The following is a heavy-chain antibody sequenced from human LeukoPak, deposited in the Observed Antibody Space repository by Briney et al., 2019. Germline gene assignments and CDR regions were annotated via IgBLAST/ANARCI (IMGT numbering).Heavy chain of an antibody. V-gene: IGHV4-39*01. D-gene: IGHD5-24*01. CDR3: ARHEEEDGYNAKTIDY. CDR2: VYSTGSTT. Sequence: SETLSLTCTVSGGSISSSSNYWGWVRQPPGKGLEWIGTVYSTGSTTYSNPSLKSRVTISVDTSKNQFSLKLSSVTATDTAVYYCARHEEEDGYNAKTIDYWGQGTLATVSS. J-gene: IGHJ4*02. CDR1: GGSISSSSNY.